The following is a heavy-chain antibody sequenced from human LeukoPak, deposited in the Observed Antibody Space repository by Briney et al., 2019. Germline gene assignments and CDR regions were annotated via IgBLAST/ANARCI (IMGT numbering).Heavy chain of an antibody. D-gene: IGHD6-13*01. V-gene: IGHV3-21*01. J-gene: IGHJ6*02. CDR1: GFTFSTYS. Sequence: GGSLRLSCAASGFTFSTYSMNWVRQAPGKGLEWVSSIIGSSGYIYYADSVKGRFTISRDNAKNSLFLQMNSLRAEDTAVYYCARVAGRHYYYGMDVWGQGTTVTVSS. CDR2: IIGSSGYI. CDR3: ARVAGRHYYYGMDV.